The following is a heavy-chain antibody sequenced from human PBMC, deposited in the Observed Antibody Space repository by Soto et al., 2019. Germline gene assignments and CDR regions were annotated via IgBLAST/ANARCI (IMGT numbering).Heavy chain of an antibody. CDR2: IKDGGRT. V-gene: IGHV4-34*01. Sequence: QVQLQQWGAGLLKPSETLSLNCAVNGGSLSGYYWSWIRQPPGKGLEGIGEIKDGGRTHYSPSLKSXXTXSXXTSSNQCSLRLYSVTAADTGVYYCARGQEGVVATHWDQGTLVTVSS. CDR1: GGSLSGYY. CDR3: ARGQEGVVATH. D-gene: IGHD5-12*01. J-gene: IGHJ4*02.